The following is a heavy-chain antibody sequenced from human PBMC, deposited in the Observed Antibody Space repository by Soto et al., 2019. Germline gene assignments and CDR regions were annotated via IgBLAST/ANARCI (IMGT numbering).Heavy chain of an antibody. J-gene: IGHJ5*02. V-gene: IGHV4-59*01. CDR1: GGSISSYY. D-gene: IGHD6-6*01. CDR3: ARGYSSSMAWFDP. Sequence: ETLSLTCTVSGGSISSYYWSWIRQPPGKGLEWIGYIYYSGSTNYNPSLKSRVTISVDTSKNQFSLKLSSVTAADTAVYYCARGYSSSMAWFDPWGQGTLVTVSS. CDR2: IYYSGST.